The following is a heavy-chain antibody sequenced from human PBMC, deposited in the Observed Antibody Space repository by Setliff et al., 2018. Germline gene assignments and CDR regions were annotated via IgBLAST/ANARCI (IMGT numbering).Heavy chain of an antibody. Sequence: SETLSLTCAIYGGSFSYYYWTWIRQPPGKGLEWIGEINHSGSTNYNPSLKSRVTISVDTSKNQFSLKVNSVTAADTAVYYCARGADYHDTSGYSHWGQGTLVTVSS. CDR3: ARGADYHDTSGYSH. J-gene: IGHJ4*02. V-gene: IGHV4-34*01. D-gene: IGHD3-22*01. CDR2: INHSGST. CDR1: GGSFSYYY.